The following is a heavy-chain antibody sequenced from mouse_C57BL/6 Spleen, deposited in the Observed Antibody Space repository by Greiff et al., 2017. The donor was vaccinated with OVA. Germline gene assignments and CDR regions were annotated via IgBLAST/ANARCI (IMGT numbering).Heavy chain of an antibody. CDR2: FIPYNDDT. D-gene: IGHD1-1*01. V-gene: IGHV1-47*01. CDR1: GYPFPPYL. J-gene: IGHJ1*03. CDR3: ARNYGSKGYFDV. Sequence: QRVGSGAELVKPGASVKLSCKASGYPFPPYLIGWMKQNLGRSLEGIGIFIPYNDDTKYNEKFKGNATLTVEKSSSTVYLELSRLTSDDSAVYYCARNYGSKGYFDVWGTGTTVTVSS.